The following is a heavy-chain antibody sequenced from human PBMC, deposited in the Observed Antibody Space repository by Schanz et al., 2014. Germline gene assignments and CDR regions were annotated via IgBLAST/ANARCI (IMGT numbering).Heavy chain of an antibody. Sequence: EVQLLESGGGLVQPGGSLRLSCAASGFTFSSYNMNWVRQAPGNGLEWVAHISPNGVTIYYADSVKGRFTISRDDAKNSLYLQMNSLSAEDTAVYYCARVEVSMVQGLIPSYYFDSWGQGTPVTVSS. CDR3: ARVEVSMVQGLIPSYYFDS. D-gene: IGHD3-10*01. CDR1: GFTFSSYN. CDR2: ISPNGVTI. J-gene: IGHJ4*02. V-gene: IGHV3-48*01.